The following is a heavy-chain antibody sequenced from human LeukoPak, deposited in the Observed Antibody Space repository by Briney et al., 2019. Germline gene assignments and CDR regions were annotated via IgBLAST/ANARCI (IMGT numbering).Heavy chain of an antibody. V-gene: IGHV4-34*01. CDR1: GLTFSTYT. J-gene: IGHJ4*02. CDR2: INHSGST. D-gene: IGHD2-2*01. Sequence: ESLRLSCAASGLTFSTYTLNWIRQPPGKGLEWIGEINHSGSTNYNPSLKSRVTISVDTSKNQFSLKLSSVTAADTAVYYCARGKVASHIVVVPAAKGYFDYWGQGTLVTVSS. CDR3: ARGKVASHIVVVPAAKGYFDY.